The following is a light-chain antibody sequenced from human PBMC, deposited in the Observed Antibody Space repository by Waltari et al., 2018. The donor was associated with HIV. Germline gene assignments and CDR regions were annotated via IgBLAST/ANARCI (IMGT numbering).Light chain of an antibody. V-gene: IGLV4-69*01. CDR3: QTWGTGIQV. Sequence: QLVLTQSPSASASLGASVKLTCTLSSGHTNYAIAWHQLHPEKGPGYLMTLNRDGSNMKGYGIPDCFSGSSSGAERYLIISSHQSEDEAAYYCQTWGTGIQVVGGGTKVTVL. J-gene: IGLJ3*02. CDR1: SGHTNYA. CDR2: LNRDGSN.